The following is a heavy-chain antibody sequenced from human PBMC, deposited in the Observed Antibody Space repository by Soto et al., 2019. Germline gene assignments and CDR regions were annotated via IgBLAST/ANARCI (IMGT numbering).Heavy chain of an antibody. V-gene: IGHV4-34*01. CDR1: GGSFSGYY. D-gene: IGHD4-17*01. J-gene: IGHJ6*02. CDR3: ARVPSGRPYNYGDYEQRRKTGGYYYYYGMDV. Sequence: SETLSLTCAVYGGSFSGYYWSWIRQPPGKGLEWIGEINHSGSTNYNPSLKSRVTISVDTSKNQFSLKLSSVTAADTAVYYCARVPSGRPYNYGDYEQRRKTGGYYYYYGMDVWGQGTTVTVSS. CDR2: INHSGST.